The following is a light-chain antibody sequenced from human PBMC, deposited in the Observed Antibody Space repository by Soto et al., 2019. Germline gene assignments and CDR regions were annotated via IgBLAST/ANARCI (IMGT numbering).Light chain of an antibody. CDR1: QSINSN. J-gene: IGKJ1*01. V-gene: IGKV3-15*01. CDR3: QQYNSWPGWA. Sequence: EIVMTQSPATLSVSPGERVTLSCRASQSINSNLAWYQQKPGQAPRLLIYGASTRATGIPARFSGSGSGTEFTLTISSLQSEDFAVYYCQQYNSWPGWAFGQGTKVEIK. CDR2: GAS.